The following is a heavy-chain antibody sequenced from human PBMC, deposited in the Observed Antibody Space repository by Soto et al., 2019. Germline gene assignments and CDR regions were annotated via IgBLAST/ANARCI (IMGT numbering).Heavy chain of an antibody. CDR1: GFTFSSYA. J-gene: IGHJ4*02. D-gene: IGHD2-2*01. CDR3: AKDGGLRCSSTSCYEGYYFDY. Sequence: PGGSLRLSCAASGFTFSSYAMSWVRQAPGKGLEWVSAISGSGGSTYYADSVKGRFTISRDNSKNTLYLQMNSLRAEDTAVYYCAKDGGLRCSSTSCYEGYYFDYWGQGTLVTVSS. CDR2: ISGSGGST. V-gene: IGHV3-23*01.